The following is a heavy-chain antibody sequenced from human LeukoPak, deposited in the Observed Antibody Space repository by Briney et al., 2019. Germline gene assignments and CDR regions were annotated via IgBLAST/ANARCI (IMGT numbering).Heavy chain of an antibody. D-gene: IGHD3-22*01. V-gene: IGHV3-21*01. J-gene: IGHJ4*02. Sequence: GGSLRLSCAASGFTFSSYSMNWVRQAPGKGLEWASSISSSSSYIYYADSVKGRFTISRDNAKNSLYLQMNSLRAEDTAVYYCARCLVLYYYDSSGYCASDYWGQGTLVTVSS. CDR1: GFTFSSYS. CDR2: ISSSSSYI. CDR3: ARCLVLYYYDSSGYCASDY.